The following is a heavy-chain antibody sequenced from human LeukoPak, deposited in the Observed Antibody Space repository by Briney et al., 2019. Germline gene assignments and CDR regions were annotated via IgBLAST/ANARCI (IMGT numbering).Heavy chain of an antibody. D-gene: IGHD3-22*01. CDR2: IWYDGSNK. V-gene: IGHV3-33*01. J-gene: IGHJ4*02. CDR1: GFTFSSYG. Sequence: GGSLRLSCAASGFTFSSYGMHWVRQAPGKGLEWVAVIWYDGSNKYYADSVKGRFTISRDNSENTLYLQMNSLRAEDTAVYYCARDDSSGYYFDYWGQGTLVTVSS. CDR3: ARDDSSGYYFDY.